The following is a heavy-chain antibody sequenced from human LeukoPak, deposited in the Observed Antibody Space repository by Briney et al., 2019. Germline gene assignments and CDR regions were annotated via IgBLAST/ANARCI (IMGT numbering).Heavy chain of an antibody. D-gene: IGHD3-22*01. Sequence: GGSLRLSCAASGFTFNIYIMSWVRQAPGKGLEWVSVISGSGGSTYYADSVKGRFTISRDNSKNTLYLQMNSLRAEDTAVYYCAKGQYYYDSSGYDYWGQGTLVTVSS. V-gene: IGHV3-23*01. CDR3: AKGQYYYDSSGYDY. CDR2: ISGSGGST. CDR1: GFTFNIYI. J-gene: IGHJ4*02.